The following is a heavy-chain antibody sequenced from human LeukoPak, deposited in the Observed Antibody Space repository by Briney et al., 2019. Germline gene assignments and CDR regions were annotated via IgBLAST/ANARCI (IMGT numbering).Heavy chain of an antibody. Sequence: GGSLRLSCAASEFSFSSYAMHWVRQAPGKGLEWVALVSNDGGDKYYADSVKGRFTISRDNSKNTLYLQMNSLRGEDTGVYYCAKAHLLVWLLPSDYWGQGTLVTVSS. CDR1: EFSFSSYA. D-gene: IGHD3/OR15-3a*01. CDR2: VSNDGGDK. J-gene: IGHJ4*02. CDR3: AKAHLLVWLLPSDY. V-gene: IGHV3-30*18.